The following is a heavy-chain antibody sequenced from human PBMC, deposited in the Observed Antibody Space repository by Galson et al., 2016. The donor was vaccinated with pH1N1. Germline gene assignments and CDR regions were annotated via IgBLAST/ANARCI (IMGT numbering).Heavy chain of an antibody. V-gene: IGHV3-23*01. Sequence: LRLSCAASGFTFRSYAMNWVRLAPGKGLEWVAAVSSSGGAPYYADSVEGGFTISRDNSKNALFLQMNSLRVDDTAVYFCAKGFYGYVWGSYRHSGFESWGQGTLVTVSS. D-gene: IGHD3-16*02. CDR2: VSSSGGAP. J-gene: IGHJ4*02. CDR1: GFTFRSYA. CDR3: AKGFYGYVWGSYRHSGFES.